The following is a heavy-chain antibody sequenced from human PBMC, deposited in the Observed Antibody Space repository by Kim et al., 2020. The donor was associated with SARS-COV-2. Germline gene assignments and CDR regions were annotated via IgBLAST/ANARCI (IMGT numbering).Heavy chain of an antibody. CDR1: GYTFTSYG. V-gene: IGHV1-18*01. Sequence: ASVKVSCKASGYTFTSYGISWVRQAPGQGLEWMGWISAYNGNTNYAQKLQGRVTMTTDTSTSTAYMELRSLRSDDTAVYYCARDRQVHDSSGYYFPRAYWFDPWGQGTLVTVSS. CDR2: ISAYNGNT. J-gene: IGHJ5*02. CDR3: ARDRQVHDSSGYYFPRAYWFDP. D-gene: IGHD3-22*01.